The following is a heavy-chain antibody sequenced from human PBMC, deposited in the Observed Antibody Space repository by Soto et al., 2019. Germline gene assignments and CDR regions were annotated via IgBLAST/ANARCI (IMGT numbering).Heavy chain of an antibody. V-gene: IGHV1-18*01. Sequence: QVQLVQSGAEVKKPGASVKVSCKASGYTFITYGVSWVRQAPGQGLDWLGWISTYNGNTRYAERLQGRVTMTTDTTTNTAYMELRNLRCDDTAVYYCARGPTDYYDNSANYFLDYWGQRTLVTVSS. D-gene: IGHD3-22*01. J-gene: IGHJ4*02. CDR3: ARGPTDYYDNSANYFLDY. CDR2: ISTYNGNT. CDR1: GYTFITYG.